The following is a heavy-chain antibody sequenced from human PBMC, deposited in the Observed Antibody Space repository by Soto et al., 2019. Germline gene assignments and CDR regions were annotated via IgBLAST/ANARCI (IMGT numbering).Heavy chain of an antibody. V-gene: IGHV3-30*18. J-gene: IGHJ4*02. Sequence: GGSLRLSCAASGFTFSSFAMHWVRQAPGKGLEWVAVISHDGSNKYYADSVKGRFTISRDNLKNTLFLQMNSLRAEDTAVYFCAKGRGYYASSTYWFDYWGQGTLVTVSS. CDR2: ISHDGSNK. D-gene: IGHD3-22*01. CDR3: AKGRGYYASSTYWFDY. CDR1: GFTFSSFA.